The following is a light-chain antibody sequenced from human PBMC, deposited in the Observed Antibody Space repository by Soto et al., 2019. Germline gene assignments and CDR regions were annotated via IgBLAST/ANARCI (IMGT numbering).Light chain of an antibody. V-gene: IGKV3-15*01. CDR1: QSVSSN. Sequence: EIVMTQSPATLSVSPGERATLSCRASQSVSSNLAWYQQKPGQAPRLLIYGASTRATGIPARFSGSGSGTEFNLTISSLQSEDFAVYNCQQYKNWPVTFGQGTKVEIK. J-gene: IGKJ1*01. CDR3: QQYKNWPVT. CDR2: GAS.